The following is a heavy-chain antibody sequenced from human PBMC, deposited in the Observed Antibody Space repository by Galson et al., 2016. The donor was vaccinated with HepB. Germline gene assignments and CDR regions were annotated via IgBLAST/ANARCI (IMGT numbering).Heavy chain of an antibody. J-gene: IGHJ6*04. CDR3: AKIYDEFWSGYYYYHYGMDV. CDR2: INHDGVKE. CDR1: GFTFSSYG. Sequence: SLRLSCAASGFTFSSYGMHWVRQAPGEGLAWVADINHDGVKEDYADSVGGRFTISRENSKNTLYLQMNSLRVEDTAVYYCAKIYDEFWSGYYYYHYGMDVWGKGTRGTVSS. D-gene: IGHD3-3*01. V-gene: IGHV3-30*18.